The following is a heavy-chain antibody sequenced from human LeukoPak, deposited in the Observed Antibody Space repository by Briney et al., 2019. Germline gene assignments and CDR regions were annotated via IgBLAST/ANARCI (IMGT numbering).Heavy chain of an antibody. CDR3: AGSSWPYYYYYMDV. CDR2: IYYSGST. V-gene: IGHV4-59*01. J-gene: IGHJ6*03. Sequence: SETLSLTCTVSGGSISSYYWSWIRQPPGKGPEWIGYIYYSGSTNYNPSLKSRVTISVDTSKNQFSLKLSSVTAADTAVYYCAGSSWPYYYYYMDVWGKGTTVTVSS. D-gene: IGHD6-13*01. CDR1: GGSISSYY.